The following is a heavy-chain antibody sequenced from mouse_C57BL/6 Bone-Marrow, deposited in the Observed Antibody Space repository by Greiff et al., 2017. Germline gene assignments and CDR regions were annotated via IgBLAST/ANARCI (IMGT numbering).Heavy chain of an antibody. J-gene: IGHJ3*01. V-gene: IGHV2-9*01. CDR1: GFSLTSYG. CDR3: AILRREFAY. D-gene: IGHD2-4*01. CDR2: IWGGGST. Sequence: VQRVESGPGLVAPSQSLSITCTVSGFSLTSYGVDWVRQPPGKGLEWLGLIWGGGSTYYNSALMSRLSISKDNSKSQVFLKMNSLQTEDTAMYYCAILRREFAYWGQGTLVTVSA.